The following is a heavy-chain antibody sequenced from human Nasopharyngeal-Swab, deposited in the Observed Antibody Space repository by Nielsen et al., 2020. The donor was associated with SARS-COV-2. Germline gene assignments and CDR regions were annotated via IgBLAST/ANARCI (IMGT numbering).Heavy chain of an antibody. CDR3: AREFGYSGYDKRYYYYGMDV. D-gene: IGHD5-12*01. CDR2: IKQDGSEK. V-gene: IGHV3-7*01. J-gene: IGHJ6*02. Sequence: GESLKISCAASGFTISSYWMSWVRQAPGKGLEWVANIKQDGSEKYYVDSVKGRFTISRDNAKNSLYLQMNSLRAEDTAVYYCAREFGYSGYDKRYYYYGMDVWGQGTTVTVSS. CDR1: GFTISSYW.